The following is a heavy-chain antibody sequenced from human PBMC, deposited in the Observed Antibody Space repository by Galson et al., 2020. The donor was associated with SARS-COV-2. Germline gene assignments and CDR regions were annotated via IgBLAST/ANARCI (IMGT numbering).Heavy chain of an antibody. Sequence: ASVKVSCKASGYTFTSYGISWVRQAPGQGLEWMGWISAYNGNTNYAQKLQGRVTMTTDTSTSTAYMELRSLRSDDTAVYYCARIYDSSGYQTLYFQHWGQGTLVTVSS. D-gene: IGHD3-22*01. CDR1: GYTFTSYG. CDR3: ARIYDSSGYQTLYFQH. V-gene: IGHV1-18*01. CDR2: ISAYNGNT. J-gene: IGHJ1*01.